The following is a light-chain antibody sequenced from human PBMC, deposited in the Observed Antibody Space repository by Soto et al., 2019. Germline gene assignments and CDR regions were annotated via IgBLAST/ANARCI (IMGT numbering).Light chain of an antibody. CDR3: QQYYSYPWT. CDR2: AAS. Sequence: AIRMTQSPSSLSASTGDRVTITCRASQGISNYLAWYQQKPGKAPKVLIHAASTLQGGVPSRFSGSGSGTDFTLTISGLQSEDFATYYCQQYYSYPWTCGQGTKVEIK. V-gene: IGKV1-8*01. CDR1: QGISNY. J-gene: IGKJ1*01.